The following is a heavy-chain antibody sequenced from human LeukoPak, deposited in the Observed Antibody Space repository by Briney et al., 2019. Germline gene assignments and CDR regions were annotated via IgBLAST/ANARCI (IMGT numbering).Heavy chain of an antibody. V-gene: IGHV4-59*01. CDR1: GGSITGSF. D-gene: IGHD4-17*01. CDR3: ARAGGLTTAPLDLDR. J-gene: IGHJ2*01. CDR2: LHESGST. Sequence: PSETLSLTCTVSGGSITGSFWGWFRQSPGKGLEWIGSLHESGSTIYNASLKGRASISADTSRSQFSLRLTSVTAADTAVYYCARAGGLTTAPLDLDRWGRGTLVTVSS.